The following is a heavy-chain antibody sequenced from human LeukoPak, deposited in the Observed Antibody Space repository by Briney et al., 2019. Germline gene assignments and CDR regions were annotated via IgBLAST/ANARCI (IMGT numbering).Heavy chain of an antibody. CDR1: AFTVSSNY. Sequence: GGSLRLSCAASAFTVSSNYLSWVRQAPGKGLEWVSVIYSGGNTYYADSVKCRFTISRDKSKKTLYLQMNSLRAEDTAVYCCARVAGDPWYFDLWGRGTLVTVSS. CDR3: ARVAGDPWYFDL. V-gene: IGHV3-66*01. J-gene: IGHJ2*01. CDR2: IYSGGNT. D-gene: IGHD7-27*01.